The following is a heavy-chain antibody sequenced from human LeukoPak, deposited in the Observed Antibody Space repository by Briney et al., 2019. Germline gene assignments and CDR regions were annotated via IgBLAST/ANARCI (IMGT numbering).Heavy chain of an antibody. CDR2: IYYSGST. J-gene: IGHJ3*02. CDR1: GGSISSSSYY. CDR3: ASYDSSGYGLDAFDI. V-gene: IGHV4-39*01. Sequence: PSETLSLTCTVSGGSISSSSYYWGWIRQPPGKGLEWIGRIYYSGSTYYNPSLKSRVTISVDTSKNQFSLKLSSVTAADTAVYYCASYDSSGYGLDAFDIWGQGTMVTVSS. D-gene: IGHD3-22*01.